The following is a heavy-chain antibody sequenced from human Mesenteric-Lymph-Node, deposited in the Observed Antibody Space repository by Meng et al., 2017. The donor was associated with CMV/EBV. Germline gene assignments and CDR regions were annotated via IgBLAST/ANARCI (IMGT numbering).Heavy chain of an antibody. J-gene: IGHJ4*02. Sequence: GSLRLSCTVSGGSISSYYWSWIRQPPGKGLEWIGSIYYSGSTYYNPSLKSRVTISVDTSKNQFSLKLSSVTAADTAVYYCARGIAAAGGYYFDYWGQGTLVTVSS. CDR2: IYYSGST. CDR1: GGSISSYY. V-gene: IGHV4-59*05. D-gene: IGHD6-13*01. CDR3: ARGIAAAGGYYFDY.